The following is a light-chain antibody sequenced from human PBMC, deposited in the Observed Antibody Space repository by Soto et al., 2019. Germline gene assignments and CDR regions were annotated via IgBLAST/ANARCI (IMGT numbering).Light chain of an antibody. CDR1: TSDVGGYNY. CDR3: SSYVGSNFHVL. V-gene: IGLV2-8*01. CDR2: DVD. Sequence: QSVLTQPPSASGSPGQSVTISCTGTTSDVGGYNYVSWYQQHPGKAPKLLVYDVDKRPSGVPDRFSGSKSGNTASLTVSGLQTEVEADYYCSSYVGSNFHVLFGAGTKLTVL. J-gene: IGLJ2*01.